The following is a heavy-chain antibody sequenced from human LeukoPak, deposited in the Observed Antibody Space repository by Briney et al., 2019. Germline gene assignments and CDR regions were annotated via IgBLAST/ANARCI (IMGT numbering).Heavy chain of an antibody. V-gene: IGHV3-11*01. D-gene: IGHD6-13*01. CDR2: ISSSGTIK. J-gene: IGHJ4*02. Sequence: GGSLRLSCAASGFTFSDYYMSWIRQAPGKGLEWVSYISSSGTIKYYADSVEGRLTISRDNAKNSLSLQMNNLRAEDTAVYYCANYRLLGSAAAGTLWGQGTLVTVSS. CDR3: ANYRLLGSAAAGTL. CDR1: GFTFSDYY.